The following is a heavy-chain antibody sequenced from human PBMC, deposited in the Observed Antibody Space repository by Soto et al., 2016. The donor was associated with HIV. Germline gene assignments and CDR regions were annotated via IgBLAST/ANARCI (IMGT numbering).Heavy chain of an antibody. V-gene: IGHV3-11*01. Sequence: QMQLVESGGGLVKPGGSLRLSCAGSGLTFSDYDMTWIRQAPGKGLDWLSYISSSGSRIYYSDAVKGRFTISRDNAKKSLYLQMNILRADDTAVYFCARASGVQGVILGWGQGTLVTVSS. CDR1: GLTFSDYD. J-gene: IGHJ4*02. CDR3: ARASGVQGVILG. D-gene: IGHD3-10*02. CDR2: ISSSGSRI.